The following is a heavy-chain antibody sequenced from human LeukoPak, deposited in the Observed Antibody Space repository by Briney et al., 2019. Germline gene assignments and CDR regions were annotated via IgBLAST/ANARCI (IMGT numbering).Heavy chain of an antibody. J-gene: IGHJ6*02. Sequence: GGSLRLSCAASGFTFSSYSMNWVSQAPGKGLEWVSYISSSSSTIYHADSVKGRFTISRDNAKNSLYLQMNSLRAEDTAVYYCARDPPLGYCSGGSCGGYYGMDVWGQGTTVTVSS. D-gene: IGHD2-15*01. V-gene: IGHV3-48*01. CDR3: ARDPPLGYCSGGSCGGYYGMDV. CDR1: GFTFSSYS. CDR2: ISSSSSTI.